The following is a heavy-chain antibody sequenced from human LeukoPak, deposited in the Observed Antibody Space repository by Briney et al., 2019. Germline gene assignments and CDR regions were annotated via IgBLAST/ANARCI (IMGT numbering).Heavy chain of an antibody. Sequence: PSETLSLTCTVSGGSISSSSYYWGWIRQPPGKGLEWIGSIYYSGSTYYNPSLKSRVTISVDTSKNQFSLKLSSVTAADTAVYYCARGKIAARFGPSGYWGQGTLVTVSS. CDR3: ARGKIAARFGPSGY. V-gene: IGHV4-39*07. CDR1: GGSISSSSYY. J-gene: IGHJ4*02. CDR2: IYYSGST. D-gene: IGHD6-6*01.